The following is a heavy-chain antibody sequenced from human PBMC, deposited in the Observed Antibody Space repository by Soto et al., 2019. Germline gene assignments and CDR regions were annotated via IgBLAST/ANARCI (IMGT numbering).Heavy chain of an antibody. CDR2: IYWDDDK. J-gene: IGHJ4*02. V-gene: IGHV2-5*02. CDR1: GFSLSTRGVG. CDR3: AHSYLFSPDY. D-gene: IGHD2-21*01. Sequence: QITLKESGPTLVKPTQTLTLTCTFSGFSLSTRGVGVGWIRQPPGKALEWLALIYWDDDKRYNPSLKSRLTITKDTSKNQVVLTMTNMGPVDTATYYCAHSYLFSPDYWGQGTLVTVSS.